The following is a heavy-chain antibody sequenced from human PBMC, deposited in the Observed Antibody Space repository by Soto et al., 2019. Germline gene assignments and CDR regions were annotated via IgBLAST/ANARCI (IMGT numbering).Heavy chain of an antibody. CDR1: GYDFTTYG. J-gene: IGHJ4*02. CDR2: ISAHNGNT. CDR3: ARGRYGDY. D-gene: IGHD1-1*01. Sequence: QVHLVQSGAEVKNPGASVKVSCKGSGYDFTTYGITWVRQAPGQGLGWMAWISAHNGNTNYAPNLQGRVTVTRDTSTSTAYIELRSLRSDDTAVYYCARGRYGDYWGQGALVTVSS. V-gene: IGHV1-18*01.